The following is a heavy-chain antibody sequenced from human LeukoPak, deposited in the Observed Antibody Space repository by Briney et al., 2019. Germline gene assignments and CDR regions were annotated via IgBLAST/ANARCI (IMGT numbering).Heavy chain of an antibody. Sequence: PGGSLRLSCAASGFTFSSYAMHWVRQAPGKGLEWVAVISYDGSNKYYADSVKGRFTISRNNSKNTLYLQMNSLRAEDTAVYYCARSRKTKNTANAFDIWGQGTMVTVSS. CDR2: ISYDGSNK. J-gene: IGHJ3*02. CDR3: ARSRKTKNTANAFDI. D-gene: IGHD5-18*01. V-gene: IGHV3-30-3*01. CDR1: GFTFSSYA.